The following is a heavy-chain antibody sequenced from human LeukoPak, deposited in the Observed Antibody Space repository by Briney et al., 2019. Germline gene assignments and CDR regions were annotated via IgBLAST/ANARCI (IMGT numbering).Heavy chain of an antibody. J-gene: IGHJ4*02. V-gene: IGHV1-2*06. CDR3: ARGAAVGQTRDY. D-gene: IGHD6-13*01. Sequence: ASVKVSCKASGYTFTRYYIHWVRQAPGQGLEWMGRINPNSGDRNYAQKFQGRVTMTRDTSISAAYMELSSLRSDDTAVYYCARGAAVGQTRDYWGQGTLVTVSS. CDR1: GYTFTRYY. CDR2: INPNSGDR.